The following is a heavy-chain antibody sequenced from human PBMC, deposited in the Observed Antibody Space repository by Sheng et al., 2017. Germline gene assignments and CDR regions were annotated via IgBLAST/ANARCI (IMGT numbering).Heavy chain of an antibody. CDR1: GGSISSSSYY. J-gene: IGHJ3*02. CDR2: IYYSGST. D-gene: IGHD2-15*01. Sequence: QLQLQESGPGLVKPSETLSLTCTVSGGSISSSSYYCGWIRQPPGKGLEWIGSIYYSGSTYYNPSLKSRVTISVDTSKNQFSLKLSSVTAADTAVYYCARDGIVVVVAATPDAFDIWGQGT. V-gene: IGHV4-39*07. CDR3: ARDGIVVVVAATPDAFDI.